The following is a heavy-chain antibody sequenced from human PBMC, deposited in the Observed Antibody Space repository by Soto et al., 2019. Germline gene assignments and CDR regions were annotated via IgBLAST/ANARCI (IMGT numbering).Heavy chain of an antibody. D-gene: IGHD3-22*01. CDR3: ARSGPTMYYYDSSGYFLDY. Sequence: QVQLVESGGGVVQPGRSLRLSCAASGFTFSSYAMHWVRQAPGKGLEWVAVISYDGSNKYYADSVKGRFTISRDNSKNTLYLQMNSLRAEDTAVYYCARSGPTMYYYDSSGYFLDYWGQGTLVTVSS. CDR2: ISYDGSNK. CDR1: GFTFSSYA. J-gene: IGHJ4*02. V-gene: IGHV3-30-3*01.